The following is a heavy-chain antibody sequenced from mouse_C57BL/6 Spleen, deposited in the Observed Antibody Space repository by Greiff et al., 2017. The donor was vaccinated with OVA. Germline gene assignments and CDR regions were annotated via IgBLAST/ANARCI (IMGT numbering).Heavy chain of an antibody. CDR3: ARDGIYYFDY. CDR1: GFTLSSYG. D-gene: IGHD2-1*01. Sequence: EVKLVESGGDLVKPGGSLKLSCAASGFTLSSYGMSWVRQTPDKRLEWVATISSGGSYTYYPDSVKGRFTISRDNAKNTLYLQMSSLKSEDTAMYYCARDGIYYFDYWGQGTTLTVSS. CDR2: ISSGGSYT. J-gene: IGHJ2*01. V-gene: IGHV5-6*01.